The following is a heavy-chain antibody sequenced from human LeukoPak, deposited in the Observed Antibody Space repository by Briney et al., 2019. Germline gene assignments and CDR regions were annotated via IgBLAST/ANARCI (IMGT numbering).Heavy chain of an antibody. Sequence: QPGGSLRLSCAASGFTFSSYGMHWVRQAPGKGLEWVAVISGSGGSTYYADSVKGRFTISRDNSKNTLYLQMNSLRAEDTAVYYCAKVKEDTAMVPFDYWGQGTLVTVSS. CDR2: ISGSGGST. CDR1: GFTFSSYG. J-gene: IGHJ4*02. V-gene: IGHV3-23*01. CDR3: AKVKEDTAMVPFDY. D-gene: IGHD5-18*01.